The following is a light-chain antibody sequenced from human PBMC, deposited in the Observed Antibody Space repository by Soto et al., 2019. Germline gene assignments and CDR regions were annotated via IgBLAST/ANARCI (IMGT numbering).Light chain of an antibody. CDR2: DAS. J-gene: IGKJ3*01. CDR3: QQFNNWPVT. CDR1: QAISSA. V-gene: IGKV1D-13*01. Sequence: ANQLTQSPSSLSASVGDRVTITCRASQAISSALAWYQQKPGKPPKLLIYDASTLQSGVPSRFSGTASGTDFTLTINSLQPEDFATYYCQQFNNWPVTFGPDQSGYQT.